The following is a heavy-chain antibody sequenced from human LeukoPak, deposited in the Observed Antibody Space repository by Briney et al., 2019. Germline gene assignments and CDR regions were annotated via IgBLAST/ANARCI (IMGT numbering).Heavy chain of an antibody. Sequence: PGGSLRLSCAASGFTFSSYAMHWVRQAPGKGLEWVAVISYDGSNKYYADSVKGRFTISRDNSNNTLYLQMNSLRAEDTAVYYCARSSQWTHLWISTYWGQGNLVTVSS. V-gene: IGHV3-30-3*01. CDR1: GFTFSSYA. J-gene: IGHJ4*02. CDR3: ARSSQWTHLWISTY. CDR2: ISYDGSNK. D-gene: IGHD5-18*01.